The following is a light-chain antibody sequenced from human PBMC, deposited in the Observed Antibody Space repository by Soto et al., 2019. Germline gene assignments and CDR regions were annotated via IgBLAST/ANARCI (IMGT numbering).Light chain of an antibody. CDR3: QQYGSSPRFT. V-gene: IGKV3-20*01. CDR2: GAS. J-gene: IGKJ3*01. CDR1: QSIASSY. Sequence: EIVLTQSPGTLSLSPGERATLSCRASQSIASSYLAWFQQKPGQAPRLLIYGASSRATGIPDRFSGSGSRTDFTLPITRLEPEDFAVYYCQQYGSSPRFTFGPGTKVDIK.